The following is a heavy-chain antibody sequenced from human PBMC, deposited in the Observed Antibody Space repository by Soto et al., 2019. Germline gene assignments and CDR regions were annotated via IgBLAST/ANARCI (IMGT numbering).Heavy chain of an antibody. J-gene: IGHJ3*02. V-gene: IGHV1-18*01. D-gene: IGHD3-10*01. CDR1: GYTSTSYG. CDR2: ISAYNGNT. Sequence: GASVKVSCKASGYTSTSYGISWVRQAPGQGLEWMGWISAYNGNTNYAQKLQGRVTMTTDTSTSTAYMELRSLRSDDTAVYYCARTQPQSVFGAFDIWGQGTMVTVSS. CDR3: ARTQPQSVFGAFDI.